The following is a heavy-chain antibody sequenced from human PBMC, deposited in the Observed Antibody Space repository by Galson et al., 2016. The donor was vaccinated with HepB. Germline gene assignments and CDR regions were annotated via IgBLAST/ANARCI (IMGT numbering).Heavy chain of an antibody. CDR3: ARDDLEGNYFYYHGMDV. Sequence: SLRLSCAASGFTFSSYTMHWVRQAPGKGLEWVAVISYGGRDEYYADSVKGRSTISRDNSKNTLYLQMDSLRAEDTAVYYCARDDLEGNYFYYHGMDVWGQGTTVTVSS. CDR1: GFTFSSYT. J-gene: IGHJ6*02. CDR2: ISYGGRDE. D-gene: IGHD1-1*01. V-gene: IGHV3-30*04.